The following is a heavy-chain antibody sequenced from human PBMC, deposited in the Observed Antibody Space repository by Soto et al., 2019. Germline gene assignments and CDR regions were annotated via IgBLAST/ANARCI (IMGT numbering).Heavy chain of an antibody. CDR1: GYTFTSYA. J-gene: IGHJ4*02. Sequence: GASVKVSCKASGYTFTSYAMHWVRQAPGQRLEWMGWINAGNGNTKYSQKFQGRVTITRDTSASTAYMELSSLRSEGTAVYYCARGDTIFGVVIVISTIIDDWGQGTLVTVSS. D-gene: IGHD3-3*01. V-gene: IGHV1-3*01. CDR3: ARGDTIFGVVIVISTIIDD. CDR2: INAGNGNT.